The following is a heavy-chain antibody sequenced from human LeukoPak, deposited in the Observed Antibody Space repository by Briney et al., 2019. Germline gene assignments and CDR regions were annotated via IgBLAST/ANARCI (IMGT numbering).Heavy chain of an antibody. V-gene: IGHV3-30*18. J-gene: IGHJ4*02. CDR1: GFTFNSYV. D-gene: IGHD4-23*01. Sequence: GGPLRLSCAASGFTFNSYVKQGLRAAPGRRVEGVAVKSYDGNNKNYADSVNGRFTISRDNSKDTLYLQMNSLRAEDTAIYYCAKNYGGNSGFFDYWGQGTLVTVSS. CDR2: KSYDGNNK. CDR3: AKNYGGNSGFFDY.